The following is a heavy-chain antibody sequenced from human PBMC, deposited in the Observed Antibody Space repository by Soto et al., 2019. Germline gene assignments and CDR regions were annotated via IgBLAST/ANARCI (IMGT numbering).Heavy chain of an antibody. CDR3: ARHQIFAIAAAGTDYYYGMDV. CDR2: IYPGDSDT. CDR1: GYSFTSYW. J-gene: IGHJ6*02. V-gene: IGHV5-51*01. Sequence: PGESLKISCKGSGYSFTSYWIGWVRQMPGKGLEWMGIIYPGDSDTRYSPSFQGQVTISADKSISTAYLQWSSLKASDTAMYYCARHQIFAIAAAGTDYYYGMDVWGQRTTVTVSS. D-gene: IGHD6-13*01.